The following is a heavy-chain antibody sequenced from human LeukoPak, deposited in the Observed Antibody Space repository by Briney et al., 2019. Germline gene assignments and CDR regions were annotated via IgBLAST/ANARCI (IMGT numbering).Heavy chain of an antibody. CDR2: IWYDGSNK. J-gene: IGHJ6*02. CDR1: GFTFSSYA. Sequence: GGSLRLSCAASGFTFSSYAMSWVRQTPGKGLEWVAVIWYDGSNKYYADSVKGRFTISRDNSKNTLYLQMNSLRAEDTAVYCCARGARVTIFSRVRYYGMDVWGQGTTVTVSS. D-gene: IGHD3-9*01. CDR3: ARGARVTIFSRVRYYGMDV. V-gene: IGHV3-33*08.